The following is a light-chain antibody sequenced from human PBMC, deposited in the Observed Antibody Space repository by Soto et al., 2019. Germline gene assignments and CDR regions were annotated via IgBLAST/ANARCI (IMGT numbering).Light chain of an antibody. V-gene: IGKV3-20*01. CDR1: QTLSRNN. CDR3: QQYASWT. J-gene: IGKJ1*01. Sequence: EIVLTQSPGTLSVSPGERATLSCRASQTLSRNNLAWYQQKPGQAPSLLIYGTSSRPTGIPDRFSGSGSGTDFTLTISRLEPEDSAIYYCQQYASWTFGQGTKVEI. CDR2: GTS.